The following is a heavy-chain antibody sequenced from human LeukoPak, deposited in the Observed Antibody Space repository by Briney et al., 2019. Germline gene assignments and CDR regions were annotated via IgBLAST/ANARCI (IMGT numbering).Heavy chain of an antibody. Sequence: GGSLRLSCAASGFTFSSYSMNWVRQAPGKGLEWVSSISSSSSYIYYADSVKGRFTISRDNAKNSLYLQMNSLRAEDTAVYYCAREPSKRTTVTSWFDPWGQGNPVTVSS. V-gene: IGHV3-21*01. CDR2: ISSSSSYI. CDR3: AREPSKRTTVTSWFDP. D-gene: IGHD4-17*01. J-gene: IGHJ5*02. CDR1: GFTFSSYS.